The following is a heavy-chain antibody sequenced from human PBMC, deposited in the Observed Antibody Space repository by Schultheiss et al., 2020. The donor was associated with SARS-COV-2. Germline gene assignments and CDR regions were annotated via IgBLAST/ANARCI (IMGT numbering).Heavy chain of an antibody. CDR1: GGSISSGEYY. D-gene: IGHD1-20*01. J-gene: IGHJ4*02. CDR3: ARVFGVTGTDY. CDR2: IYHSGST. Sequence: SETLSLTCTVSGGSISSGEYYWSWIRQPPGKGLEWIGYIYHSGSTYYNPSLKRRITISLDTSKNQFSVKLRSVTAADTAVYYCARVFGVTGTDYWGQGTLVTVSS. V-gene: IGHV4-30-4*01.